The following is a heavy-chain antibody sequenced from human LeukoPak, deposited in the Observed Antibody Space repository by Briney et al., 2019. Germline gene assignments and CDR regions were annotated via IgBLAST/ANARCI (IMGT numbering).Heavy chain of an antibody. Sequence: SETLSLTCTVYGGSFSGYYWSWIRQPPGKGLEWIGEINHSGSTNYNPSLKSRVTISVDTSKNQFSLKLSSVTAADTAVYYCARVSGTVTLPLDYWGQGTLVTVSS. CDR2: INHSGST. J-gene: IGHJ4*02. D-gene: IGHD4-17*01. V-gene: IGHV4-34*01. CDR1: GGSFSGYY. CDR3: ARVSGTVTLPLDY.